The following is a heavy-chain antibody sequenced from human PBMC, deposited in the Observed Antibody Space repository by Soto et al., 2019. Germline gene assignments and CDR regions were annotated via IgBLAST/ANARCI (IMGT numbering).Heavy chain of an antibody. CDR2: VNHSGSA. Sequence: PSETLSLTCAPHGGSFSCSYWTWIRQPPGKGLEWIGAVNHSGSAKYNPSLKSRVTISVGTSKNQISLKLTSLTAADTALYCCVRRYCRRTRCLAGFDPWGRGTQVIVCS. CDR3: VRRYCRRTRCLAGFDP. J-gene: IGHJ5*02. CDR1: GGSFSCSY. D-gene: IGHD2-15*01. V-gene: IGHV4-34*01.